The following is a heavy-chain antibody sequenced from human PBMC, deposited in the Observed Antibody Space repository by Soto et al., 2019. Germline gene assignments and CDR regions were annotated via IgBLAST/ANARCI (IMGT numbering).Heavy chain of an antibody. CDR2: INPATGAA. Sequence: QLHLVQSGAVVKKPGASVTVSCSASGYPVTAYYMHWVRQAPGRGLEWMGGINPATGAAKYTQTFQGRVTMPRATSTSTVFMELSGLTSEDTAVFYWARGGGVGVAGSAAFEMWGQGTVVTVSS. D-gene: IGHD3-3*01. CDR1: GYPVTAYY. CDR3: ARGGGVGVAGSAAFEM. J-gene: IGHJ3*02. V-gene: IGHV1-2*02.